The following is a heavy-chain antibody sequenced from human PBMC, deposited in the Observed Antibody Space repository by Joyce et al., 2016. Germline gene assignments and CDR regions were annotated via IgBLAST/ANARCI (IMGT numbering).Heavy chain of an antibody. CDR2: SRNKGNGYTT. Sequence: EVQLVESGGDLVQPGGSLRLSCAASGFTFSDHYMDWVRQAPVKGLEWVARSRNKGNGYTTEYAASVKGRFTISRDDSKNSLYLQMNSLKTEDTAVYYCARVIKFSARHNSDYWGQGTLVTVSS. CDR3: ARVIKFSARHNSDY. D-gene: IGHD3-16*01. CDR1: GFTFSDHY. V-gene: IGHV3-72*01. J-gene: IGHJ4*02.